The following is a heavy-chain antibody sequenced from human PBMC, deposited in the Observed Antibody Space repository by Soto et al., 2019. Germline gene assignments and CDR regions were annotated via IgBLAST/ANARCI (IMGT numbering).Heavy chain of an antibody. CDR2: IYYSGST. J-gene: IGHJ4*02. V-gene: IGHV4-59*01. CDR3: ARLTYSSSWPFFDY. D-gene: IGHD6-13*01. CDR1: GGSISSYY. Sequence: QVQLQESGPGLVKPSETLSLTCTVSGGSISSYYWSWIRQPPGKGLEWIGYIYYSGSTNHNPSLKSRVTISVDPSKNQFSLKVSSVTAADTAVYYCARLTYSSSWPFFDYWGQGTLVTVSS.